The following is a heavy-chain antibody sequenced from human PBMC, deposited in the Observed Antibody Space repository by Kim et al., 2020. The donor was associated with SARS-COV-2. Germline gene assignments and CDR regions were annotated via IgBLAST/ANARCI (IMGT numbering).Heavy chain of an antibody. Sequence: YAVSVKSRITINPDTSKNQFSLQLNSVTPEDTAVYYCARDRELELNFDYWGQGTLVTVSS. D-gene: IGHD1-26*01. J-gene: IGHJ4*02. CDR3: ARDRELELNFDY. V-gene: IGHV6-1*01.